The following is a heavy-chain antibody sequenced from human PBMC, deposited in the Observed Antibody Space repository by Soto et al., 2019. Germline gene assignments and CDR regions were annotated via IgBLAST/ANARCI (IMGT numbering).Heavy chain of an antibody. V-gene: IGHV3-11*05. Sequence: GGSLRLSCAVPGFTFSDYYMTWIRQAPGKGLEWVSYISSSTSHTNYADSVKGRFTISRDNAKNSLFLQMNSLRAEDTAVYYCARGRGAAADYFDFWGQGTLVTVSS. CDR3: ARGRGAAADYFDF. CDR2: ISSSTSHT. CDR1: GFTFSDYY. J-gene: IGHJ4*02. D-gene: IGHD6-13*01.